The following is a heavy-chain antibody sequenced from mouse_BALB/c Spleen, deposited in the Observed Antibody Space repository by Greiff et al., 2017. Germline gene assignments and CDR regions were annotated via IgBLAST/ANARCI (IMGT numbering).Heavy chain of an antibody. CDR2: IYPGSGST. Sequence: LQQPGSELVGPGASVTLSCTASGYTFTSYWMHWVRQTPGQGLEWMGNIYPGSGSTYYDEKLKSMATLSVDTTTSATYMQLSSLTSEDSAVYYCTRKSCRYDEIYFDYWGQGTTLTVSA. J-gene: IGHJ2*01. V-gene: IGHV1S22*01. CDR3: TRKSCRYDEIYFDY. CDR1: GYTFTSYW. D-gene: IGHD2-14*01.